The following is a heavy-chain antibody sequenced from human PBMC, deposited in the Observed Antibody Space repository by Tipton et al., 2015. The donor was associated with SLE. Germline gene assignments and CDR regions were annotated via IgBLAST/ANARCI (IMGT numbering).Heavy chain of an antibody. CDR2: IKQDGSEK. CDR3: AVEKDGYNNYSDY. D-gene: IGHD5-24*01. J-gene: IGHJ4*02. CDR1: GFTFSSYE. V-gene: IGHV3-7*01. Sequence: SLRLSCAASGFTFSSYEMNWVRQAPGKGLEWVSNIKQDGSEKYYVDSVKGRFTISRDNAKNSLYLQMNSLRAEDTAVYYCAVEKDGYNNYSDYWGQGTLVTVSS.